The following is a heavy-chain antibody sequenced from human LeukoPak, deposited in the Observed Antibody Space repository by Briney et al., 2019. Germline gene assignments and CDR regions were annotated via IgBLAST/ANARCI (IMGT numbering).Heavy chain of an antibody. CDR2: ISGDGGST. V-gene: IGHV3-43*02. J-gene: IGHJ4*02. CDR3: AKDRELWRWLFDY. Sequence: QPGGSLRLSCAASGFTFNRYAMSWVRQAPGKGLEWVSLISGDGGSTYYADSVKGRFTISRDNSKNSLYLQMNSLRTEDTALYYCAKDRELWRWLFDYWGQGTLVTVSS. D-gene: IGHD3-10*01. CDR1: GFTFNRYA.